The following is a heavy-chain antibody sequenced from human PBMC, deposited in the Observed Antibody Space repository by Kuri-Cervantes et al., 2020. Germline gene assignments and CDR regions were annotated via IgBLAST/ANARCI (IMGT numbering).Heavy chain of an antibody. CDR2: ISTYNGNT. J-gene: IGHJ4*02. CDR1: GYTFTSYG. CDR3: ARPLRRDNREDY. V-gene: IGHV1-18*01. D-gene: IGHD2/OR15-2a*01. Sequence: ASVKVSCKASGYTFTSYGISWVRQAPGQGLEWMGWISTYNGNTNYAQKLQGRVTMTTDTSTSTAYMELRSLRSDDTAVYYCARPLRRDNREDYWGQGTLVTVSS.